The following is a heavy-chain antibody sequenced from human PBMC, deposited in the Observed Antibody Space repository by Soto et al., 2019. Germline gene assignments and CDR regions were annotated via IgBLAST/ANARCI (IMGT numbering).Heavy chain of an antibody. CDR3: TTARQWLALFYYYYYYMDV. CDR2: IKSKTDGGTT. Sequence: GGSLRLSCAASGFTFSNAWMSWVRQAPGKGLEWVGRIKSKTDGGTTDYAAPVKGRFTISRDDSKNTLYLQMNSLKTEDTAVYYCTTARQWLALFYYYYYYMDVWGKGTTVTVSS. V-gene: IGHV3-15*01. CDR1: GFTFSNAW. D-gene: IGHD6-19*01. J-gene: IGHJ6*03.